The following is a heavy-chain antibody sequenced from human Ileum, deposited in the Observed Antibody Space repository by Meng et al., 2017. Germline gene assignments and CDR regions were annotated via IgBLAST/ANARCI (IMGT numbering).Heavy chain of an antibody. CDR2: LSHGGTT. CDR3: ARDIGGTPADY. V-gene: IGHV4-39*07. J-gene: IGHJ4*02. Sequence: SETLSLTCAVSGFSISSSGYYWGWIRQPPGKGLEWIGSLSHGGTTFYNPSLNSRVTISRDTSKNQFSLKVTSVTAADTAVYYCARDIGGTPADYWGQGKQVTVSS. CDR1: GFSISSSGYY. D-gene: IGHD1-14*01.